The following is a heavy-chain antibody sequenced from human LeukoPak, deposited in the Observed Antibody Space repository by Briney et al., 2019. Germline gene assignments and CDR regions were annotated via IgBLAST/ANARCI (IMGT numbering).Heavy chain of an antibody. J-gene: IGHJ3*02. Sequence: SVKVSCKASGGTFSSYAISWVRQAPGQGLEWMGGIIPIFSTANYAQKFQGRVTITADKSTSTAYMELSSLRSEDTAVYYCARESCSGGSCYLGAFDIWGQGTMVTVSS. CDR1: GGTFSSYA. D-gene: IGHD2-15*01. CDR3: ARESCSGGSCYLGAFDI. CDR2: IIPIFSTA. V-gene: IGHV1-69*06.